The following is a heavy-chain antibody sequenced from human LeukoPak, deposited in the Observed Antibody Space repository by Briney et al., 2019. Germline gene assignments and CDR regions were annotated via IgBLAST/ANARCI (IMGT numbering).Heavy chain of an antibody. Sequence: PSETLSLTCAVYGGSFSGYYWSWIRQPPGKGLEWIGEINHSGSTNYNPSLKSRVTISVDTSKNQFSLKLSSVTAADTAVYYCAIVEGTVTVDYWGQGTLVTVSS. V-gene: IGHV4-34*01. J-gene: IGHJ4*02. D-gene: IGHD4-17*01. CDR3: AIVEGTVTVDY. CDR1: GGSFSGYY. CDR2: INHSGST.